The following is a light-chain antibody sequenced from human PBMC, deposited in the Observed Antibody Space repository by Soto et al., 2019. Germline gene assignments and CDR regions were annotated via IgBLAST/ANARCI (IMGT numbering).Light chain of an antibody. CDR3: QQSLYTPWT. J-gene: IGKJ1*01. CDR2: STS. V-gene: IGKV1-39*01. CDR1: QGISTN. Sequence: DVQMTQSPSSLSAFVGDRVTITCRASQGISTNLNWYQQKPGKAPELLIYSTSTLQSGVPSRFSGTRSGTDFTLSISSLQPEDFATYYCQQSLYTPWTFGQGTKVEL.